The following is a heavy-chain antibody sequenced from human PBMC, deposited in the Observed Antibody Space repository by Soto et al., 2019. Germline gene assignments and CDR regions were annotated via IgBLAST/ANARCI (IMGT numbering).Heavy chain of an antibody. CDR3: ARPHMTIFGGDYYGMDV. V-gene: IGHV5-10-1*01. CDR2: IDPSDSYT. CDR1: GYSFTSYW. D-gene: IGHD3-3*01. J-gene: IGHJ6*02. Sequence: PGESLKISCKGSGYSFTSYWISWVRQMPGKGLEWMRRIDPSDSYTNYSPSFQGHVTISADKSSSTAYPQWSSLKASDTAMYYCARPHMTIFGGDYYGMDVWGQGTTVTVSS.